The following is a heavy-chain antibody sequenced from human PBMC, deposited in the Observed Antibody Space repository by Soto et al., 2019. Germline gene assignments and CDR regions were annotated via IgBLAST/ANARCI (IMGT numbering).Heavy chain of an antibody. CDR2: IYYSGST. Sequence: SETLSLTCTVSGGSISSYYWSWIRQPPGKGLEWIGYIYYSGSTNYNPSLKSRVTISVDTSKNQFSLKLSSVTAADTAVYYCAREDREGATSYWGQGTLVTVSS. CDR1: GGSISSYY. J-gene: IGHJ4*02. CDR3: AREDREGATSY. D-gene: IGHD1-26*01. V-gene: IGHV4-59*01.